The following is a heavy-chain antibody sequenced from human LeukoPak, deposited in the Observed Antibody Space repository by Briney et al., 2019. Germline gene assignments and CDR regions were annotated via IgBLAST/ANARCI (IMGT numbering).Heavy chain of an antibody. CDR3: AKDSGSYFSY. D-gene: IGHD1-26*01. J-gene: IGHJ4*02. Sequence: GGSLRLSCAASGFTCSSYAMSWVRQAPGKGLEWVSAISGSGGSTYYADSVKSRFTISRDNSKNTLYLQMNSLRAEDTAVYYCAKDSGSYFSYWGQGTLVTVSS. CDR2: ISGSGGST. CDR1: GFTCSSYA. V-gene: IGHV3-23*01.